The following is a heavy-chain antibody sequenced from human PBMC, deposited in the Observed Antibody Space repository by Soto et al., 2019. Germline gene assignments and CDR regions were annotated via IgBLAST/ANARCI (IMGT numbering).Heavy chain of an antibody. CDR1: GFTFGSYW. CDR2: IDSDGSST. V-gene: IGHV3-74*01. J-gene: IGHJ6*02. Sequence: GGSLRLSCAASGFTFGSYWMNWVRQAPGKGLVWVSRIDSDGSSTTYADSVKGRFTTSRDNAKNTLYLQMSSLRVEDTAVYYCARGRPYGMDVWGQGTTVTVYS. CDR3: ARGRPYGMDV.